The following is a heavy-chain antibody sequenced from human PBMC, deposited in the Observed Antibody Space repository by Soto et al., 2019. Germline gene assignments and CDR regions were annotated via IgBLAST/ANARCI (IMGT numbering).Heavy chain of an antibody. CDR2: IRSKAYGGTT. Sequence: GGSLILSCTASGFTFGDYAMSWVRQAPGKGLEWVGFIRSKAYGGTTEYAASVKGRFTISRDNSKNTVYLQMNSLRVEDTAVYYCASTWSGYYYFDSWGQGTLVTVSS. V-gene: IGHV3-49*04. D-gene: IGHD3-3*01. CDR3: ASTWSGYYYFDS. CDR1: GFTFGDYA. J-gene: IGHJ4*02.